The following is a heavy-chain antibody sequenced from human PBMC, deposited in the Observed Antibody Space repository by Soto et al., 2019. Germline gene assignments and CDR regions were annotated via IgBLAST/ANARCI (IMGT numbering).Heavy chain of an antibody. Sequence: TLSLTCTVPGGSISSGGYYSSWIRQHPGKGLEWIGYIYYSGSTYYNPSLKSRVTISVDTSKNQFSLKLSSVTAADTAVYYCARDQVRTAYGMDVWGQGTTVTVSS. CDR3: ARDQVRTAYGMDV. D-gene: IGHD2-21*01. V-gene: IGHV4-31*03. J-gene: IGHJ6*02. CDR1: GGSISSGGYY. CDR2: IYYSGST.